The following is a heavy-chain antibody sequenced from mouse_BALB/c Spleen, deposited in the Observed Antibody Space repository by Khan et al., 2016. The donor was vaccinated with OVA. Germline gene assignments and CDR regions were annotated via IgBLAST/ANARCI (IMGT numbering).Heavy chain of an antibody. J-gene: IGHJ3*01. CDR2: IRYDGNS. Sequence: EVKLEESGPGLVKPSQSLSLSCSVTAYSITSGYFWNWIRQFPGNKLEWMGYIRYDGNSNYNPSLKNRISITRDTSRNQFFLTLISVTPEDTATYFCARGGSSGPAWFAYWGQGTLVTVSA. CDR3: ARGGSSGPAWFAY. V-gene: IGHV3-6*02. CDR1: AYSITSGYF. D-gene: IGHD3-1*01.